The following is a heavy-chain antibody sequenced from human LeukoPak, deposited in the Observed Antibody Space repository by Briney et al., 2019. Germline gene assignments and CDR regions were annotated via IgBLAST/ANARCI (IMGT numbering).Heavy chain of an antibody. J-gene: IGHJ4*02. D-gene: IGHD6-6*01. CDR3: ARANYSSSPFDY. CDR1: GGSVSSSTYN. CDR2: IYYSGGT. V-gene: IGHV4-39*07. Sequence: SETLSLTCTVSGGSVSSSTYNWGWIRQPPGKGLEWIGSIYYSGGTYHNPSLKSRVTISVDTSKNQFSLKLTSVTAADTAMYYCARANYSSSPFDYWGQGTLVTVSS.